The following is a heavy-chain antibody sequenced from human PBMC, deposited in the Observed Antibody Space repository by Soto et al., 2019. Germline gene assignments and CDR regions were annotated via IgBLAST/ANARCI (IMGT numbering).Heavy chain of an antibody. CDR3: ARGGTSPRYGMDV. D-gene: IGHD3-16*01. V-gene: IGHV1-3*04. CDR1: GYTFSGYS. J-gene: IGHJ6*01. Sequence: ASVKDSFKASGYTFSGYSMFLVRQAPGQRLEWMGWINTGNGDTFYSHKFQGRVTITRDTSASTAYMELTSLRSEDTAVYYCARGGTSPRYGMDVWGPGTPVTVSS. CDR2: INTGNGDT.